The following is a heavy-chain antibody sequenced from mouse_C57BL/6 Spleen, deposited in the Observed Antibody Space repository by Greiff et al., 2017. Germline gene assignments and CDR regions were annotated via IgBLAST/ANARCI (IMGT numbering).Heavy chain of an antibody. CDR3: ARENYGGAY. CDR1: GFTFSSYA. D-gene: IGHD1-2*01. J-gene: IGHJ3*01. V-gene: IGHV5-4*01. Sequence: DVKLVESGGGLVKPGGSLKLSCAASGFTFSSYAMSWVRQTPEKRLEWVATISDGGSYTYYPDNVKGRFTISRDNAKNNLYLQMSHLKSEDTAMYYCARENYGGAYWGQGTLVTVSA. CDR2: ISDGGSYT.